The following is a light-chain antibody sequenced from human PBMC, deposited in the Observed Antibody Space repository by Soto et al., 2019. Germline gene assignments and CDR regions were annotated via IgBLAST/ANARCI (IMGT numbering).Light chain of an antibody. Sequence: MTQSPSTLSGSVGDRVTITCRASQTISSWLAWYQQKPGKAPKLLIYKASTLKSGVPSRFSGSGSGTDFTLTISSLQPEDFATYYCQQSYSSPRTFGQGTKVDIK. J-gene: IGKJ1*01. CDR3: QQSYSSPRT. CDR2: KAS. CDR1: QTISSW. V-gene: IGKV1-5*03.